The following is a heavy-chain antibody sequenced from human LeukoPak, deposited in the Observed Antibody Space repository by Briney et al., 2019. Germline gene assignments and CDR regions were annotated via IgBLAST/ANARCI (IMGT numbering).Heavy chain of an antibody. CDR2: ISAYNGNT. CDR1: GYTFTSYG. Sequence: GASVKVSCKASGYTFTSYGISWVRQAPGQGLEWMGWISAYNGNTNYAQKLQGRVTMTTDTSTSTAYMELRSLRSDDTAVYYCARGGGDIVVVPAAWVNWFGPWGQGTLVTVSS. J-gene: IGHJ5*02. V-gene: IGHV1-18*01. CDR3: ARGGGDIVVVPAAWVNWFGP. D-gene: IGHD2-2*01.